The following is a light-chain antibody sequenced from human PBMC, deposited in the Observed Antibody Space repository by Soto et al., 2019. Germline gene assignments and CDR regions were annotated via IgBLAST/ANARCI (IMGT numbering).Light chain of an antibody. Sequence: DIQVTQSPSTLSASVGDRVTITCRASQNINRLLAWYQHKPGKAPKLLIYDASSSESGVPSRFSGSGSGTEFTLTISSLQPDDFATDYCQQYNSYSTFGQGTKVDIK. J-gene: IGKJ1*01. CDR1: QNINRL. CDR3: QQYNSYST. V-gene: IGKV1-5*01. CDR2: DAS.